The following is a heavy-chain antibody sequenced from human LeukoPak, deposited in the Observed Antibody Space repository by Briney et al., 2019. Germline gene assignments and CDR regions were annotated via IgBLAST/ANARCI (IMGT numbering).Heavy chain of an antibody. V-gene: IGHV4-30-4*08. D-gene: IGHD6-13*01. Sequence: LRLSCAASGFTFSDYYMSWIRQAPGKGLEWIGYIYYSGSTYYNPSLKSRVTISVDTSKNQFSLKLSSVTAADTAVYYCASRIAAAGKGNYYMDVWGKGTTVTVSS. CDR1: GFTFSDYY. CDR2: IYYSGST. J-gene: IGHJ6*03. CDR3: ASRIAAAGKGNYYMDV.